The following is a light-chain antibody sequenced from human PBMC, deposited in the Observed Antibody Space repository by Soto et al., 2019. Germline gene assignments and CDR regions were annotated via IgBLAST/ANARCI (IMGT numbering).Light chain of an antibody. CDR3: AAWDDSLNGYV. CDR2: RDN. J-gene: IGLJ1*01. V-gene: IGLV1-44*01. CDR1: SSNIGSNT. Sequence: QSVRTQPPSASGAPGQMVTISCSGSSSNIGSNTVNWYQQLPGTAPKLLIYRDNQRPSGVPVRFSGSKSGTSASLAISGLQSEDEGDYHCAAWDDSLNGYVFATGTKVTVL.